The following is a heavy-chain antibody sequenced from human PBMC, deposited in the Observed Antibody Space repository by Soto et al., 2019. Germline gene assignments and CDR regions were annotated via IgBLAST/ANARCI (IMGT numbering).Heavy chain of an antibody. D-gene: IGHD3-10*01. CDR1: GGSISSGSYY. CDR2: IYYSGST. V-gene: IGHV4-31*03. J-gene: IGHJ6*02. CDR3: ATRTDYYYGSGSLGGMDV. Sequence: QVQLQESGPGLVKPSQTLSLTCTVSGGSISSGSYYWSWIRQLPGKGLEWIGYIYYSGSTYYNPPRKSRVTISVDTAKNQFPLKLNSVTAADTAVYYCATRTDYYYGSGSLGGMDVWGQGTTVTVSS.